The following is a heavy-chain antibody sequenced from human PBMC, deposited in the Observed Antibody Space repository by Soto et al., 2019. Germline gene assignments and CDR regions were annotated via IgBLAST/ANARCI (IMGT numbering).Heavy chain of an antibody. CDR3: AKAWFGEFDRDGMDV. CDR2: ISYDGSNK. J-gene: IGHJ6*02. CDR1: GFTFSSYG. Sequence: QVQLVESGGGVVQPGRSLRLSCAASGFTFSSYGMHWVRQAPGKGLEWVAVISYDGSNKYYADSVKGRFTISRDNSKNTLYLQMNSLRAEDTAVYYCAKAWFGEFDRDGMDVWGQGTTVTVSS. V-gene: IGHV3-30*18. D-gene: IGHD3-10*01.